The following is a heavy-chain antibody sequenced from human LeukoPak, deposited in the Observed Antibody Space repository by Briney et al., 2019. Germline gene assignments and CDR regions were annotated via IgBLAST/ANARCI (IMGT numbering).Heavy chain of an antibody. Sequence: ASVKVSCKASGGTFISYAISWVRQAPGQGLEWMGGIIPIFGTANYAQKFQGRVTITADESTSTAYMELSSLRSEDTAVYYCARGAPDPYYDFWSGYGTFDPWGQGTLVTVSS. J-gene: IGHJ5*02. V-gene: IGHV1-69*13. CDR3: ARGAPDPYYDFWSGYGTFDP. CDR1: GGTFISYA. D-gene: IGHD3-3*01. CDR2: IIPIFGTA.